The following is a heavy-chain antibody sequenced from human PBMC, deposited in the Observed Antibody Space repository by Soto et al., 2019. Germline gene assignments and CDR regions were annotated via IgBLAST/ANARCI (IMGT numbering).Heavy chain of an antibody. CDR1: GYNFATYW. J-gene: IGHJ6*02. D-gene: IGHD5-18*01. CDR2: IYPGDSDT. V-gene: IGHV5-51*01. Sequence: PGESLKISCKGSGYNFATYWIAWVRQLPGKGPEWMGIIYPGDSDTSYSPSFQGQVTISVDKSISTAYLQWNSLKASDTAVYCCARRGYSYGLDVWGQGTKVTVSS. CDR3: ARRGYSYGLDV.